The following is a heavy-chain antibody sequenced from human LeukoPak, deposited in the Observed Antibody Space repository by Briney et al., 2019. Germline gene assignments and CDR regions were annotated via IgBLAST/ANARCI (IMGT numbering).Heavy chain of an antibody. Sequence: SETLSLTCTVSGYSIGSDYYWGWIRQPPGRGLEWIGTIYHSGSTYYNPSLKSRVTISVDTSKNQFSLKLSSVTAADTAVYYCARVSWFPGTSYYYMDVWGKGTTVTVSS. V-gene: IGHV4-38-2*02. CDR3: ARVSWFPGTSYYYMDV. D-gene: IGHD1-1*01. CDR1: GYSIGSDYY. J-gene: IGHJ6*03. CDR2: IYHSGST.